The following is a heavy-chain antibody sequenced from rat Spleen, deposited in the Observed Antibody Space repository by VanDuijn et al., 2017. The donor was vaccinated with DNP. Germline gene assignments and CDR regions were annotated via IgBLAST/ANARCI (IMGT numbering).Heavy chain of an antibody. J-gene: IGHJ1*01. CDR2: INTDGGST. D-gene: IGHD1-11*01. Sequence: EVQLVETGGGLVQPGRSLKLSCVASGFTFSSYWMYWIRQAPGKGLEWVASINTDGGSTYYPDSVKGRFTISRDNAENTVYLQMNSLRSEDTATYYCAKVPTGYYWYFDFWGPGTMVTVSS. V-gene: IGHV5-58*01. CDR3: AKVPTGYYWYFDF. CDR1: GFTFSSYW.